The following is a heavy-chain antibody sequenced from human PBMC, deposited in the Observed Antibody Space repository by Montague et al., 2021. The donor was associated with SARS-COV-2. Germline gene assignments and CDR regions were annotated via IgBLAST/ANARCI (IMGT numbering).Heavy chain of an antibody. Sequence: LTLTCTFSGFSLSTSGMCVSWIRQPPGKALEWLALIDWDDDKYYSTSLKTRLTISKDTSKNQVVLTMTNMDPVDTATYYCTRMVTIFSLGGYYYYYGMDVWGQGTTVTVSS. CDR2: IDWDDDK. J-gene: IGHJ6*02. CDR3: TRMVTIFSLGGYYYYYGMDV. CDR1: GFSLSTSGMC. D-gene: IGHD3-9*01. V-gene: IGHV2-70*01.